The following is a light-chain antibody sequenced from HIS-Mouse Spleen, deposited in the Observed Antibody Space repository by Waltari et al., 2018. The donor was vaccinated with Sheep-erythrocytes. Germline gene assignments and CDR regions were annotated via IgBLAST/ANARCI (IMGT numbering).Light chain of an antibody. CDR1: QGISSW. V-gene: IGKV1-12*01. CDR3: QQANSFPIT. CDR2: AAS. J-gene: IGKJ5*01. Sequence: DIQMTQSPSSVSASVGDRVTITCRASQGISSWLAWYQQKPGKAPKLLIYAASSLQSGVPARCSGRGAGADFTLTISSLQPEDCAAYYCQQANSFPITFGQGTRLEIK.